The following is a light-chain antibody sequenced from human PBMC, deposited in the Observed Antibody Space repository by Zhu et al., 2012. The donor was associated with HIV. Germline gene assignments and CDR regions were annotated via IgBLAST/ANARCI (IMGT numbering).Light chain of an antibody. CDR1: QSVSSD. J-gene: IGKJ4*01. V-gene: IGKV3-20*01. CDR3: QQYGSSPT. CDR2: GAS. Sequence: EIVMTQSPATLSVSPGERATLSCRASQSVSSDLAWYQQKPGQAPRLLIYGASSRATGIPDRFSGSGFGTDFTLTISRLEPEDFAVYYCQQYGSSPTFGGGTKVEIK.